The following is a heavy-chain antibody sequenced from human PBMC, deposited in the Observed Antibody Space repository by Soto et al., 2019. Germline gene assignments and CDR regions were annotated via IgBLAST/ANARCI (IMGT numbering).Heavy chain of an antibody. J-gene: IGHJ4*02. CDR1: GFTFSSYA. V-gene: IGHV3-30-3*01. CDR2: ISYDGSNK. Sequence: PGGSLRLSCAASGFTFSSYAMHWVRQAPGKGLEWVAVISYDGSNKYYADSVKGRFTISRDNSKNTLYLQMNSLRAEDTAVYYCARDRGYSSGWYEYYFDYWGQGTLVTVSS. CDR3: ARDRGYSSGWYEYYFDY. D-gene: IGHD6-19*01.